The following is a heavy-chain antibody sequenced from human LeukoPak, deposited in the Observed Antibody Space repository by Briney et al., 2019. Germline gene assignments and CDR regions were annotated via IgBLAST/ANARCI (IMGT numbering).Heavy chain of an antibody. D-gene: IGHD2-21*01. V-gene: IGHV1-3*01. J-gene: IGHJ4*02. CDR3: ARDDCGDTCYPGGY. CDR1: GYTFTKYV. CDR2: INAGNGDT. Sequence: ASVKVSCKAFGYTFTKYVVHWVRQAPGQRPEWMGWINAGNGDTKYSQNFQDRVTITRDTPANAAYMELSSLTSEDTALYYCARDDCGDTCYPGGYWGQGTLVTVSS.